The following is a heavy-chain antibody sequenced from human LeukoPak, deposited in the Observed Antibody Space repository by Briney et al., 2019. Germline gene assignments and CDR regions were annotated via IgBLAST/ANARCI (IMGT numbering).Heavy chain of an antibody. D-gene: IGHD3-16*02. Sequence: SETLSLTCTVSGYSISSGYYWGWFRQTPGRGLEWIASISHSGSPYYNPSLKSRVTISEDLSRNVFSLTLNSVAAADAAVYYCAREGRENIAIGVDWGQGALVTVSS. V-gene: IGHV4-38-2*02. J-gene: IGHJ4*02. CDR2: ISHSGSP. CDR1: GYSISSGYY. CDR3: AREGRENIAIGVD.